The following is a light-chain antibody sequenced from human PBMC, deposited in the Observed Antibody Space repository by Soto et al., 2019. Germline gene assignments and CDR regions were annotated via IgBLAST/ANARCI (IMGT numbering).Light chain of an antibody. CDR2: DAS. CDR3: QQRSTWPGT. V-gene: IGKV3-11*01. J-gene: IGKJ2*01. CDR1: QSVNNY. Sequence: EVVLAQSPATLSLSPGERVTLSCRASQSVNNYLAWYQQKPGQAPRLLIYDASNRDTDIPARFSGSGSRTDFTLTISTLEPEDFAVYYCQQRSTWPGTFGQGTKLEIK.